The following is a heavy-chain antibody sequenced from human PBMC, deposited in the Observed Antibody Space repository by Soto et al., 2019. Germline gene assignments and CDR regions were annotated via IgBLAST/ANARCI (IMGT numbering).Heavy chain of an antibody. CDR2: IKSKTDGGTT. CDR1: GFTFSNAW. Sequence: PGGSLRLSCAASGFTFSNAWMNWVRQAPGKGLEWVGRIKSKTDGGTTDYAAPVKGRFTISRDDSKNTLYLQMNSLKTEDTAVYYCTTIVNDFWSGPILYCGMDVWGQGTTVTVSS. D-gene: IGHD3-3*01. J-gene: IGHJ6*02. CDR3: TTIVNDFWSGPILYCGMDV. V-gene: IGHV3-15*07.